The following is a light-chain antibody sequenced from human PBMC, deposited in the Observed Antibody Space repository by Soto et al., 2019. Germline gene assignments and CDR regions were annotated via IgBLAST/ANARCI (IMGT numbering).Light chain of an antibody. J-gene: IGKJ1*01. CDR2: KAS. Sequence: DIQMTQSPSTLSGAVGDGVTITCRASQSISSWLAWYQQRPGKAPKLLIYKASSLESGVPSRFSGSGSGTDFTLTISCLQSEDFATYYCQQYYSYPRTFGQGTKVDI. CDR1: QSISSW. CDR3: QQYYSYPRT. V-gene: IGKV1-5*03.